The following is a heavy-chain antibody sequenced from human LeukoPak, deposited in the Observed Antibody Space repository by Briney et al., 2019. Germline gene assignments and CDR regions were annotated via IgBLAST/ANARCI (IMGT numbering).Heavy chain of an antibody. Sequence: GGSLRLSCAASGFXLSRSWMSWVRQAPGKGLEWVANINQDGSEKNYVDSVKGRLTISRDNAKNSLYLQMNSLRAEDTAVYYCARAYQTDYWGQGTLVTVSS. D-gene: IGHD2-2*01. CDR3: ARAYQTDY. J-gene: IGHJ4*02. CDR1: GFXLSRSW. V-gene: IGHV3-7*05. CDR2: INQDGSEK.